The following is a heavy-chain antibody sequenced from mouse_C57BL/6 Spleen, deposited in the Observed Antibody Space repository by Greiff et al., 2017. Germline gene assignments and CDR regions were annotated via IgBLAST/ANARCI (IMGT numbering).Heavy chain of an antibody. D-gene: IGHD2-3*01. CDR3: ARSDDRWFAY. V-gene: IGHV1-34*01. J-gene: IGHJ3*01. Sequence: VKQSHGKSLEWIGYIYPNNGGNGYNQKFKGKATLTVDKSSSTAYMELRSLTSEDSAVYYCARSDDRWFAYWGQGTLVTVSA. CDR2: IYPNNGGN.